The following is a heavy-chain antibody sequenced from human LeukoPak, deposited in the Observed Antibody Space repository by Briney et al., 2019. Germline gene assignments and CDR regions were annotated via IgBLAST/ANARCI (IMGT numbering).Heavy chain of an antibody. CDR3: AKRIQSSMARGY. CDR2: ISSSSSYI. D-gene: IGHD2/OR15-2a*01. V-gene: IGHV3-21*01. J-gene: IGHJ4*02. Sequence: RGGSLRLSCAASGFTFSSYSMNWVRQAPGKGLKWVSSISSSSSYIYYADSVKGRFTISTDNATNSPYMQMNSLRADDTAVYYCAKRIQSSMARGYWGQGTLVTVSS. CDR1: GFTFSSYS.